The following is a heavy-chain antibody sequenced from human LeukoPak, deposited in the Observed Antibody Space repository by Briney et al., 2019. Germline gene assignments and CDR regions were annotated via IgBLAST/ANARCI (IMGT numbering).Heavy chain of an antibody. CDR2: ITAIDGRT. J-gene: IGHJ4*02. CDR1: GFTFSSTT. V-gene: IGHV3-23*01. D-gene: IGHD6-13*01. CDR3: TKDRRGPAAGTWYFDS. Sequence: GGSLRLSCVASGFTFSSTTMGWVRQAPGRGLEWVSSITAIDGRTYYADSVRGRFTISRDNSKNTVYLQLDSLRAGDTAIYYCTKDRRGPAAGTWYFDSWGQGTLVTVSS.